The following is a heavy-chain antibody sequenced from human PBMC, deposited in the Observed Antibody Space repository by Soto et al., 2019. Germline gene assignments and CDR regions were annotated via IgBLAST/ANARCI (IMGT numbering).Heavy chain of an antibody. Sequence: PSETLSLTCTVSGGSISSYYWSWIRQPAGKGLEWIGRIYTSGSTNYNPSLKSRVTMSVDTSKNQFSLKLSSVTAADTAVYYCARDRGIAAAGTYYFDYWGQGTLVTAPQ. CDR2: IYTSGST. D-gene: IGHD6-13*01. J-gene: IGHJ4*02. CDR1: GGSISSYY. CDR3: ARDRGIAAAGTYYFDY. V-gene: IGHV4-4*07.